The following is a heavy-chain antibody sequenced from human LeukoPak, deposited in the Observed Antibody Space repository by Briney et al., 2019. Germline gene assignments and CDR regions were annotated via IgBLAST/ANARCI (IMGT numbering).Heavy chain of an antibody. CDR2: IRSKAKGGTT. CDR3: GRYLGTTETGDDF. Sequence: SGGSLRLSCSASGFNFGYSPMNSVRQAPGKGLEWVGIIRSKAKGGTTDYAASVKGRFIISRDESKSIVYLQMNSLKNEDTAVYFCGRYLGTTETGDDFWGQGTLVTVSS. D-gene: IGHD4-17*01. J-gene: IGHJ4*02. V-gene: IGHV3-49*02. CDR1: GFNFGYSP.